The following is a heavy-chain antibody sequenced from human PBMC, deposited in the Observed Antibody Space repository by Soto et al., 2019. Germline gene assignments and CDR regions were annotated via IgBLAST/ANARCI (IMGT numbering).Heavy chain of an antibody. D-gene: IGHD3-22*01. V-gene: IGHV5-51*01. CDR1: GYSFTSYW. Sequence: PGESLKISCKGSGYSFTSYWIGWVRQMPGKGLEWMGIIYPGDSDTRYSPSFQGQVTISADKSISTAYLQWSSLKASDTAMYYSARRPHYYDSSGYFPYYFDYWGQGTLVTVSS. CDR3: ARRPHYYDSSGYFPYYFDY. CDR2: IYPGDSDT. J-gene: IGHJ4*02.